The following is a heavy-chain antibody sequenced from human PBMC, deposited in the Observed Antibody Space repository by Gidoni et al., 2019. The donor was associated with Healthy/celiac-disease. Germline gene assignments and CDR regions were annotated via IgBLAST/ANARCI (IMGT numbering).Heavy chain of an antibody. CDR3: AKDLVLMVYASGVGFDY. Sequence: EVQLVESGGGLVQPGGSLRLSCAASGFTFSSYAMSWVRQAPGKGLEWVSAISGSGGSTYYADSVKGRFTISRDNSKNTLYLQMNSLRAEDTAVYYCAKDLVLMVYASGVGFDYWGQGTLVTVSS. V-gene: IGHV3-23*04. J-gene: IGHJ4*02. CDR1: GFTFSSYA. CDR2: ISGSGGST. D-gene: IGHD2-8*01.